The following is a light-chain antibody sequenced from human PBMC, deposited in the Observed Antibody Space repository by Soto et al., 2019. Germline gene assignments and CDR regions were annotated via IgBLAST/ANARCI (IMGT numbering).Light chain of an antibody. CDR1: QGISSY. CDR3: QQYYGFPRT. Sequence: AIRMTQSPSSFSASTGDRVSITCRASQGISSYLAWYQQKPGKAPKLLIYDASTLQSGDPSRFSGSGSGTDFTLTISCLQSEDFATYYCQQYYGFPRTFGQGTKVEIK. V-gene: IGKV1-8*01. CDR2: DAS. J-gene: IGKJ1*01.